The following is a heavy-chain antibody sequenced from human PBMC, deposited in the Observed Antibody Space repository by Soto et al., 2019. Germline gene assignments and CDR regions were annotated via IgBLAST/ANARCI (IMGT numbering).Heavy chain of an antibody. CDR1: GFSLSTSGVG. CDR2: IYWNDDK. CDR3: AHAVAVQYYFDY. J-gene: IGHJ4*02. Sequence: QITLKESGPTLVKPTQTLTLTCTFSGFSLSTSGVGVGWIRQPPGKALEWLALIYWNDDKRYSPSLKSRLTNAKDTSKNQVVLTMTNMDPVDTATYYCAHAVAVQYYFDYWGQGTLVTVSS. V-gene: IGHV2-5*01. D-gene: IGHD6-19*01.